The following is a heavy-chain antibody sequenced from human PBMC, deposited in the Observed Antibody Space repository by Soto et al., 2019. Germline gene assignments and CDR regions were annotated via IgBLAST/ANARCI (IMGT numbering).Heavy chain of an antibody. V-gene: IGHV3-48*02. CDR2: ISSSSTI. CDR3: AGGVGYNWFDP. J-gene: IGHJ5*02. CDR1: GFTFSSYT. D-gene: IGHD6-13*01. Sequence: EVQLVESGGGLVQPGGSLRLSCAASGFTFSSYTMNWVRQAPGKGLEWVSYISSSSTIYYADSVKGRFTISRDNAKNSLYLQMSSLRDEDTAVYYCAGGVGYNWFDPWGQGTLVTVSS.